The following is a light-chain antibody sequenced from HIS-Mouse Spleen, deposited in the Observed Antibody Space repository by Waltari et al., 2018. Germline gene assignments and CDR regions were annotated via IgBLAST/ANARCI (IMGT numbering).Light chain of an antibody. Sequence: QSALTQPASVSGSPGQSITISCTGTSSDVGSYNLVSWYQQHPGKAPKLMIYEGSKRPSGVSNRFPGSKSGTTASLTISGLQAEDEADYYCCSYAGSSTFVFGGGTKLTVL. J-gene: IGLJ3*02. CDR2: EGS. CDR1: SSDVGSYNL. CDR3: CSYAGSSTFV. V-gene: IGLV2-23*03.